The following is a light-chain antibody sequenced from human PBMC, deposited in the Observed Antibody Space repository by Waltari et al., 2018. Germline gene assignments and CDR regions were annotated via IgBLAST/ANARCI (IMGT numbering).Light chain of an antibody. CDR1: QSVSSY. V-gene: IGKV3-11*01. Sequence: EIVLTQSPATLSLSPGERATLSCRASQSVSSYLAWYQQKPGQASRLLIYDASYRATGIPARFSGSGSGTDFTLTISSLEPEDFAVYYCQQRSNWPPEGLTFGGGTKVEIK. CDR2: DAS. CDR3: QQRSNWPPEGLT. J-gene: IGKJ4*01.